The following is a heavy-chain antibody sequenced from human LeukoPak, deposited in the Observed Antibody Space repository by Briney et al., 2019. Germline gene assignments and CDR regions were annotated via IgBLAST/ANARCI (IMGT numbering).Heavy chain of an antibody. CDR1: GFTFSSYG. Sequence: GGSLRLSCAASGFTFSSYGMHWVRQAPGKGLEWVAFIRYDGSSKYYADSVKGRFTISRDNSKNTLYLQMNSLRAEDTAVYYCAKGHLRYYYDSSGYVDYWGQGTLVTVSS. CDR3: AKGHLRYYYDSSGYVDY. J-gene: IGHJ4*02. V-gene: IGHV3-30*02. D-gene: IGHD3-22*01. CDR2: IRYDGSSK.